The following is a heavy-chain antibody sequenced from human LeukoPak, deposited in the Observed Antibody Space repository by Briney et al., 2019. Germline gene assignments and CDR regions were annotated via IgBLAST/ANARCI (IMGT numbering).Heavy chain of an antibody. CDR2: IYSGGAT. CDR1: GFSVSGNY. Sequence: GGFMRLSCAASGFSVSGNYMSWGRQAPGKGLEWVSAIYSGGATYYTDSVKGRFTMSRHTSKNTLDLQMNSLRVEDTAVYYCARWKMEGIVLDVFDIWGQGTRVTVSS. V-gene: IGHV3-53*04. CDR3: ARWKMEGIVLDVFDI. J-gene: IGHJ3*02. D-gene: IGHD3-22*01.